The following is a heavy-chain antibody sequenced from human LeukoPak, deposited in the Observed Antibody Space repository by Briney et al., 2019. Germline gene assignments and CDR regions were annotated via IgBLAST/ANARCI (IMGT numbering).Heavy chain of an antibody. D-gene: IGHD4-23*01. V-gene: IGHV1-69*02. J-gene: IGHJ3*02. Sequence: SVKVSCKASGGTFSSYTISWVRQAPGQGLKWMGRIIPILGIANYAQKFQGRVTITADKSTSTAYMELSSLRSEDTAVYYCARGYGGNSVPPNDAFDIWGQGTMVTVSS. CDR3: ARGYGGNSVPPNDAFDI. CDR1: GGTFSSYT. CDR2: IIPILGIA.